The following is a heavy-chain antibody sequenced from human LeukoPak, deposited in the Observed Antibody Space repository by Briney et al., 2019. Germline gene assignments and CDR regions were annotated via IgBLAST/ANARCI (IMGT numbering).Heavy chain of an antibody. CDR3: ATEGLRYLHH. CDR2: FDAEFGKT. V-gene: IGHV1-24*01. CDR1: GYTRTELS. Sequence: ASVKVSFKISGYTRTELSMHWVRQAPGKGLEWMGGFDAEFGKTIYAQRFQGRVTMTEDPSTGTAYMELSSLRSDDTAVYYCATEGLRYLHHWGQGTLVTISS. D-gene: IGHD3-9*01. J-gene: IGHJ4*02.